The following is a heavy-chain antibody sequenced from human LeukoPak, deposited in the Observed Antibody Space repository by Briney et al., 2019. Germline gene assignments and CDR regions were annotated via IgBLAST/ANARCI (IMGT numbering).Heavy chain of an antibody. CDR1: GFTFSSYS. V-gene: IGHV3-21*01. D-gene: IGHD2-2*02. J-gene: IGHJ4*02. CDR2: ISSSSSYI. CDR3: VRDSYTNTWHFQDEDY. Sequence: GGSLRLSCAASGFTFSSYSMNWVRQAPGKGLEWVSSISSSSSYIYYADSVKGRFTISRDNAKNSLFLQMNSLRAEDTAVYYCVRDSYTNTWHFQDEDYWGQGTLVTVSS.